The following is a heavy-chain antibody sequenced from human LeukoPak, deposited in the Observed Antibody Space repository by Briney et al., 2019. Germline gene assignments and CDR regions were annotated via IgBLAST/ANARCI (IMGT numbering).Heavy chain of an antibody. CDR1: GYRFTTYY. V-gene: IGHV1-46*01. CDR2: INPSGGST. Sequence: ASVKISCKASGYRFTTYYMHWVRQAPGQGLEWMGIINPSGGSTSNTQKFQGRVTMTRDTSTYTVYMELSSLRSEDTAVYYCARSGERGATYPDAFDIWGQGTVVIISS. CDR3: ARSGERGATYPDAFDI. J-gene: IGHJ3*02. D-gene: IGHD1-26*01.